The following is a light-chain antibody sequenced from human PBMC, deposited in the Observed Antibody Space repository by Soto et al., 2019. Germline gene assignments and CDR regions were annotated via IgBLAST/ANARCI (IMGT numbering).Light chain of an antibody. CDR2: AAS. CDR1: QSISSW. J-gene: IGKJ1*01. Sequence: DIQMTQSPSTLSASVGDRVTITCRASQSISSWLAWYQQKPGKAPNLLIYAASSLQSGVPSRFSGSGSGTDFTLTISSLQRDDFAIYYCQQYNPYSRTFGQGTKVDIK. CDR3: QQYNPYSRT. V-gene: IGKV1-5*01.